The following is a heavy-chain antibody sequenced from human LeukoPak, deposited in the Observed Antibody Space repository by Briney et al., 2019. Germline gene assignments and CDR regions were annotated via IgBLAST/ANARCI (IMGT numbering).Heavy chain of an antibody. D-gene: IGHD3-10*01. Sequence: GGSLRLSCEASGFTFNNYWMSWVRQAPGKGLEWVANIKQDGSEKYYVDSVKGRFTISRDNAKNSLYLQMNSLRAEDTAVYYCARGGGIRGRFDYWGQGTLVTASS. V-gene: IGHV3-7*01. J-gene: IGHJ4*02. CDR2: IKQDGSEK. CDR1: GFTFNNYW. CDR3: ARGGGIRGRFDY.